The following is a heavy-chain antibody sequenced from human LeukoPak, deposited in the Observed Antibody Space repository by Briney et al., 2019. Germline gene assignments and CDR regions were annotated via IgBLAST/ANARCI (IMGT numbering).Heavy chain of an antibody. CDR2: INPNSGGT. Sequence: ASVKVSCKASGYTFTGYYMHWVRQAPGQGLEWMGWINPNSGGTNYAQKFQGRVTMTRDTSISTAYMELSRLRSDDTAVYYSARSGADYYYYYMDVWGKGTTVTISS. CDR1: GYTFTGYY. CDR3: ARSGADYYYYYMDV. V-gene: IGHV1-2*02. D-gene: IGHD2-15*01. J-gene: IGHJ6*03.